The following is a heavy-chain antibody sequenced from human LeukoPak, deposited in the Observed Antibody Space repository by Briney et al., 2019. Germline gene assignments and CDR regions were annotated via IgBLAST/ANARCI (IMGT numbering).Heavy chain of an antibody. D-gene: IGHD5-18*01. CDR1: GFTFSNAW. Sequence: PGGSFRLSCAASGFTFSNAWMSWVRQAPGKGLEWVGRIRSKANSYATAYAASVKGRFTISRDDSKNTAYLQMNSLKTEDTAVYYCTREAILDYWGQGTLVTVSS. CDR3: TREAILDY. J-gene: IGHJ4*02. CDR2: IRSKANSYAT. V-gene: IGHV3-73*01.